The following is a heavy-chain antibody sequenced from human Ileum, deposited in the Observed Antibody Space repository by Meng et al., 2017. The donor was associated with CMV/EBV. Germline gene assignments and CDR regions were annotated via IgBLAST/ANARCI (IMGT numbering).Heavy chain of an antibody. D-gene: IGHD3-16*01. CDR1: ADSITSFY. Sequence: GLLPEAGPGLAKPSETLSLTCTVSADSITSFYWGCIRQPAGKELEWIGRIYHGGSTNYNPSLKSRVTLSVDTSKNQFSMRLTSVTAADTAVYYCARGPGGFGDFNFDYWGQGTLVTVSS. V-gene: IGHV4-4*07. J-gene: IGHJ4*02. CDR2: IYHGGST. CDR3: ARGPGGFGDFNFDY.